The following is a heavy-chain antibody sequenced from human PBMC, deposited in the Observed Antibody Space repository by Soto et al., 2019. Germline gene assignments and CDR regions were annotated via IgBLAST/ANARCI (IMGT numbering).Heavy chain of an antibody. CDR3: AHRQNWNDEKDAFDI. CDR2: IYWDDDK. Sequence: QITLKESGPPLVKPTQPLTLTCTFSGFSLSTSGVGVGWIRQPPGKALKWLALIYWDDDKRYSPSLKIRLTITKDTSKNQVVLTMTNMDPVDTATYYCAHRQNWNDEKDAFDIWGQGTMVTVSS. J-gene: IGHJ3*02. V-gene: IGHV2-5*02. D-gene: IGHD1-1*01. CDR1: GFSLSTSGVG.